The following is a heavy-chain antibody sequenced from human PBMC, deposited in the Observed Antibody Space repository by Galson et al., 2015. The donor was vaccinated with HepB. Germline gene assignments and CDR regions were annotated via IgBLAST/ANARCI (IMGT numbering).Heavy chain of an antibody. D-gene: IGHD1-1*01. Sequence: SLRLSCAASGFTFSSYWMSWVRQAPGKGLEWVANIKQDGSEKYYGETVEGRFTLSRDNTKETVFLQMNSLRVEDTAVYYCTRDNWSDYWGQGTLATVSA. J-gene: IGHJ4*02. CDR1: GFTFSSYW. CDR3: TRDNWSDY. V-gene: IGHV3-7*03. CDR2: IKQDGSEK.